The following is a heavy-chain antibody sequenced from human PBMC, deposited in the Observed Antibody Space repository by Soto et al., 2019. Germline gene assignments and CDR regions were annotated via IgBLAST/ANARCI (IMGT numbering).Heavy chain of an antibody. Sequence: GSVKVSCKASGYTFTSYYMHWVRQAPGQGLEWMGIINPSGGSTSYAQKFQGRVTMTRDTSTSTVYMELSSLRSEDTAVYYCARDPRLHCSGGSCYLGVKYYFDYWGQGTLVTVSS. CDR1: GYTFTSYY. V-gene: IGHV1-46*01. CDR3: ARDPRLHCSGGSCYLGVKYYFDY. D-gene: IGHD2-15*01. CDR2: INPSGGST. J-gene: IGHJ4*02.